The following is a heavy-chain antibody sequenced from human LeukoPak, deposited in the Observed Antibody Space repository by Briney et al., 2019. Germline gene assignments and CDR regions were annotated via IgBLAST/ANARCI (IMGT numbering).Heavy chain of an antibody. J-gene: IGHJ3*02. CDR2: IYYSGST. D-gene: IGHD3-22*01. CDR3: ARDRRDYYDSSGYWDAFDI. CDR1: GGSISSYY. V-gene: IGHV4-59*01. Sequence: SETLSLTCTVSGGSISSYYWSWIRQPPGKGLEWIGYIYYSGSTNYNPSPKSRVTISVDTSKNQFSLKLSSVTAADTAVYYCARDRRDYYDSSGYWDAFDIWGQGTMVTVSS.